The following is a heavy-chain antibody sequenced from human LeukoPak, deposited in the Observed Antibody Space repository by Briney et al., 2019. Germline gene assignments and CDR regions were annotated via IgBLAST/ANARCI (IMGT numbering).Heavy chain of an antibody. Sequence: ASVKVSCKVSGYTLTELSMHWVRQAPGKGLEWMGGFDPEDGETIYAQKFQGRVTMTEDTSTDTAYMELSSLRSEDTAVYYCATGPCSGGSCYFDCWGQGTLVTVSS. CDR3: ATGPCSGGSCYFDC. J-gene: IGHJ4*02. D-gene: IGHD2-15*01. CDR1: GYTLTELS. CDR2: FDPEDGET. V-gene: IGHV1-24*01.